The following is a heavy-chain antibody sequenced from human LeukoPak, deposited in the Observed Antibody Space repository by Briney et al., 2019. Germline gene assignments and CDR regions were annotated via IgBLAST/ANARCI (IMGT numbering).Heavy chain of an antibody. D-gene: IGHD3-22*01. CDR2: IIPIFGTA. CDR1: GGTFSSYA. CDR3: ARVVYYDSSGYYLPSGVDY. V-gene: IGHV1-69*06. J-gene: IGHJ4*02. Sequence: ASVKVSCKASGGTFSSYAISWVRQAPGQGLEWMGGIIPIFGTANYAQKFQGRVTITADKSTSTAYMELSSLRSEDTAVYYCARVVYYDSSGYYLPSGVDYWGQGTLVTVSS.